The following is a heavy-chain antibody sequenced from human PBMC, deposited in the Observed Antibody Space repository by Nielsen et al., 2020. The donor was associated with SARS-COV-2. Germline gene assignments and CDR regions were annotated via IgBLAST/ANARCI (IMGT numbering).Heavy chain of an antibody. J-gene: IGHJ5*02. D-gene: IGHD2-2*02. CDR3: ARPVVIPPAIRPGWFDP. V-gene: IGHV1-18*04. CDR1: GYRFSSFG. Sequence: ASVKVSCKASGYRFSSFGITWVRQAPGQGLEWMGWINEFDGHTYYAQKFQGRLTITTDTTTSTAYMELRTLRSDDTAVYYCARPVVIPPAIRPGWFDPWGKGTLVTVP. CDR2: INEFDGHT.